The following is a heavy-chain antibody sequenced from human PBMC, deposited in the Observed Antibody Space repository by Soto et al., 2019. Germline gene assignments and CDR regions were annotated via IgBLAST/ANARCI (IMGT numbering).Heavy chain of an antibody. V-gene: IGHV4-59*08. Sequence: QVQLQESGPGLVKPSETLSLTCTVSGRSMTSYYWTWIRQSPGKGLEWIGSIHYSGSTSYNPSLKRRVTXSXDXXKKHLSLTLDFVTAADTAVYHCARQGSYYESTGHPNTIFDFGGRGTLVTVSS. D-gene: IGHD3-22*01. CDR3: ARQGSYYESTGHPNTIFDF. J-gene: IGHJ4*02. CDR1: GRSMTSYY. CDR2: IHYSGST.